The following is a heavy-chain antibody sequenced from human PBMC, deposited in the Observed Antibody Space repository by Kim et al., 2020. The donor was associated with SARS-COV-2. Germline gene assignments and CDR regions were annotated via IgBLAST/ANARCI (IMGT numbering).Heavy chain of an antibody. CDR2: ISRSGESP. V-gene: IGHV3-20*01. D-gene: IGHD2-15*01. Sequence: GGSLRLSCAGSGYAFGDYGMSWVRQAPGKGLEWVAGISRSGESPGHADSVRGRFTISRDNMRNTLYLQMSGLRDDDTALYRCARDPHMSPGSFHVWGQGTMVTVSS. CDR1: GYAFGDYG. CDR3: ARDPHMSPGSFHV. J-gene: IGHJ3*01.